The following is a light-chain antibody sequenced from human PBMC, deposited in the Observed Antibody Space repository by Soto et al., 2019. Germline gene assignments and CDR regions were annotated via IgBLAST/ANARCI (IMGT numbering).Light chain of an antibody. CDR3: QQFTSYPLT. CDR1: QGISSA. J-gene: IGKJ5*01. V-gene: IGKV1-13*02. Sequence: AIQLTQSPPSLSASVGDRATITCRASQGISSALVWYQQKPGKAPNLLIYDASSLGSGVPSRFSGSGSGTYFTLTISSLQPEDFATYFCQQFTSYPLTCGQGTRLETK. CDR2: DAS.